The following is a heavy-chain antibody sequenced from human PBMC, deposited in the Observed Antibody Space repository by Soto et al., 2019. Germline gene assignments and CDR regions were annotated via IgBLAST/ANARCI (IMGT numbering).Heavy chain of an antibody. CDR1: GFTFSSYA. Sequence: GGSLRLSCAASGFTFSSYAMSWVRQAPGKGLEWVSAISGSGGSTYYADSVKGRFTISRDNSKNTLYLQMNSLRAEDTAVYYCAKDPSPFLSQWELPRGTFYDWGQGTLVTVSS. V-gene: IGHV3-23*01. D-gene: IGHD1-26*01. CDR2: ISGSGGST. J-gene: IGHJ4*02. CDR3: AKDPSPFLSQWELPRGTFYD.